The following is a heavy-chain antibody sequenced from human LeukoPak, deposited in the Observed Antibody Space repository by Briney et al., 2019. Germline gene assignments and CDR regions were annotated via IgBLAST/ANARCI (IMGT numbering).Heavy chain of an antibody. CDR1: GYTFTGYY. Sequence: ASVKVSCKASGYTFTGYYMHWVRQAPGQGLEWMGWINPNSGGANYAQKFQGRVTMTRDTSISTAYMELSSLRSEDTAVYYCARVRGGGSPCDYWGQGTLVTVSS. V-gene: IGHV1-2*02. CDR3: ARVRGGGSPCDY. D-gene: IGHD1-26*01. CDR2: INPNSGGA. J-gene: IGHJ4*02.